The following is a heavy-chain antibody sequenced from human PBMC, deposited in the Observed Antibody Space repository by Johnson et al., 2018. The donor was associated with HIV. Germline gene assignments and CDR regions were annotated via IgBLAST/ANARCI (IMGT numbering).Heavy chain of an antibody. CDR3: ARVWVVEVARGAFDI. CDR1: GFTFSSYA. CDR2: ISYDGSYK. Sequence: VQLVESGGGVVQPGRSLRLSCAASGFTFSSYAMHWVRQAPAKGLEWVAVISYDGSYKYYADSVKGRFTISRDNAENSMYLQMNSLRGEDTAVYYCARVWVVEVARGAFDIWGQGTMVTVSS. D-gene: IGHD2-15*01. V-gene: IGHV3-30*04. J-gene: IGHJ3*02.